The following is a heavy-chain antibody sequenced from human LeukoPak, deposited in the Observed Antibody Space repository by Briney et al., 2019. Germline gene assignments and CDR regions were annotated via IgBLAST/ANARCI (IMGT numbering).Heavy chain of an antibody. Sequence: PGRSLRLSCAASGFTFDDYAMHWVRQAPGKGLEWVSGISWNSGSIGYADSVKGRFTISRDNAKNSLFLQMNSLRAEDTAVYYCTRDTPYGSGSYYKGLDSWGQGTLVTVSS. J-gene: IGHJ4*02. D-gene: IGHD3-10*01. CDR1: GFTFDDYA. CDR3: TRDTPYGSGSYYKGLDS. V-gene: IGHV3-9*01. CDR2: ISWNSGSI.